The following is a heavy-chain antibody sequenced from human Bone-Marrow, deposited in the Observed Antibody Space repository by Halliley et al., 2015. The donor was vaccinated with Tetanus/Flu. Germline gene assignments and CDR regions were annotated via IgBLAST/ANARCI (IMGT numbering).Heavy chain of an antibody. V-gene: IGHV4-31*02. CDR2: IYYGGDT. J-gene: IGHJ4*02. CDR3: ARTAGTDFDY. Sequence: KGMEGIGYIYYGGDTYSNPSLKIRVMISSDTPKNQFSLRLSSVTAADTAIYYCARTAGTDFDYWGQGTLVTVSS. D-gene: IGHD6-13*01.